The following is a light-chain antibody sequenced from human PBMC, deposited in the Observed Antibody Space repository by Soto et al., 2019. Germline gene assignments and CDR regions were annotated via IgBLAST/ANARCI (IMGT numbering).Light chain of an antibody. Sequence: QSVLTQPASVSGSPGQSITISCTGSSNDVGGYNFVSWYQQHPGKAPKLLIYEVTNRPSGISDRFSGSRSGNTASLTISGLQPEDEAGYYCGSYTSTNSLIFGGGTQLTVL. CDR3: GSYTSTNSLI. CDR2: EVT. V-gene: IGLV2-14*01. J-gene: IGLJ2*01. CDR1: SNDVGGYNF.